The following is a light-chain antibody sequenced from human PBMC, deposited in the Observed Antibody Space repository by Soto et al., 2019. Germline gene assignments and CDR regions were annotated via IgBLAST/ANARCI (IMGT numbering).Light chain of an antibody. CDR1: QSVNIN. J-gene: IGKJ5*01. CDR2: DGS. CDR3: QQRRKWPLD. V-gene: IGKV3-11*01. Sequence: PGERATLSCRASQSVNINLAWYQQKPGQAPRLVIYDGSHRATDIPARFSGSGSGTDFTLTISRLEPEDFAVYYCQQRRKWPLDFGQGTRLEIK.